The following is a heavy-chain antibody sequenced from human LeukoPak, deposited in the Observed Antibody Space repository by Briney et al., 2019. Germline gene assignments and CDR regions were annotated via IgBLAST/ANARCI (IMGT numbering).Heavy chain of an antibody. CDR3: ARGIAAAVGSGLGY. CDR1: GFTFSSYA. CDR2: FSYDGSNK. Sequence: GGPLRLSCAASGFTFSSYAMHWVRQAPGKGLEWVAVFSYDGSNKYYADSVKGRFTISRDNSKNTLYLQMNSLRAEDTAVYYCARGIAAAVGSGLGYWGQGTLVSISS. J-gene: IGHJ4*02. V-gene: IGHV3-30*04. D-gene: IGHD6-13*01.